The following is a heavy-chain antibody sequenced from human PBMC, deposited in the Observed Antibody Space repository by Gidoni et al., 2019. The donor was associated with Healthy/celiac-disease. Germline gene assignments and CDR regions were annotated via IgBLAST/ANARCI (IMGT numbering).Heavy chain of an antibody. CDR2: ISGSGGST. CDR1: GFTFSSYA. Sequence: EVQLLESGGGLVQPGGFLSLSCAASGFTFSSYAMSWVRQAPGKGLVWVSAISGSGGSTYYADSVKGRFTISRDNSKNTLYLQMNSLRAEDTAVYYCAKAQYSSGWYEGYWGQGTLVTVSS. V-gene: IGHV3-23*01. J-gene: IGHJ4*02. CDR3: AKAQYSSGWYEGY. D-gene: IGHD6-19*01.